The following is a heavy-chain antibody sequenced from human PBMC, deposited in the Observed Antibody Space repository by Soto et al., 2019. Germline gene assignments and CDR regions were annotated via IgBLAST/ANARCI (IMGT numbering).Heavy chain of an antibody. CDR2: IIPIFGTA. CDR3: ASVLDGVLRFLEWSDAFDI. D-gene: IGHD3-3*01. Sequence: ASVKVSCKASGGTFSSYAISWVRQAPGQGLEWMGGIIPIFGTANYAQKFQGRVTITADESTSTAYMELSSLRSEDPAVYYCASVLDGVLRFLEWSDAFDIWGQGTMVTVSS. J-gene: IGHJ3*02. V-gene: IGHV1-69*13. CDR1: GGTFSSYA.